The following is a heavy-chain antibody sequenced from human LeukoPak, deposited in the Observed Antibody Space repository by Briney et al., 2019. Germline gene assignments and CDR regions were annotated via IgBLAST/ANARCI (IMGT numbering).Heavy chain of an antibody. J-gene: IGHJ6*03. Sequence: GGSLRLSCAASGFTFSSYGMHWVRQAPGKWLEWVAVISYDGSNKYYADSVKGRFTISRDNAKSSLYLQMNSLRAEDTALYYCARDSRSSWYQSVGWYYYYMDVWGKGTTVTVSS. D-gene: IGHD6-13*01. CDR3: ARDSRSSWYQSVGWYYYYMDV. CDR2: ISYDGSNK. CDR1: GFTFSSYG. V-gene: IGHV3-30*03.